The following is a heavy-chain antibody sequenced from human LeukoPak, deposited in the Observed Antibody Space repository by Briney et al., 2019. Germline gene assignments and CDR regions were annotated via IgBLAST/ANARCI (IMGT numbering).Heavy chain of an antibody. CDR1: GYTFTGYC. CDR3: ARVTAARGYFDY. V-gene: IGHV1-2*02. D-gene: IGHD6-6*01. Sequence: GASVKVSCKASGYTFTGYCMHWVRQAPGQGLEWMGWINPNSGGTNYAQKFQGRVTMTRDTSISTAYMELSRLRSDDTAVYYCARVTAARGYFDYWGQGTLVTVSS. J-gene: IGHJ4*02. CDR2: INPNSGGT.